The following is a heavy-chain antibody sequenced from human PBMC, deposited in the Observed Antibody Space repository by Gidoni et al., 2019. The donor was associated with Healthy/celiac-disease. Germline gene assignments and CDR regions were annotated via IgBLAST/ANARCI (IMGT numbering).Heavy chain of an antibody. CDR1: GCTCSSYA. D-gene: IGHD6-13*01. Sequence: QVQLVASGGGVVQAGRSVRLSCAASGCTCSSYAMHWVRQAPGKGLEGVAVISYDGSNKYYADSVTGRFTISRDNSKNTLYLQMNSLRAEDTAVYYCARVSRMVAAAGTVDYWGQGTLVTVSS. V-gene: IGHV3-30-3*01. CDR2: ISYDGSNK. J-gene: IGHJ4*02. CDR3: ARVSRMVAAAGTVDY.